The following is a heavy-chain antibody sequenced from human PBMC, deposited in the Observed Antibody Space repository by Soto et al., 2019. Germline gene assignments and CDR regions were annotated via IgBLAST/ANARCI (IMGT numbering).Heavy chain of an antibody. CDR1: GFTFSSYG. J-gene: IGHJ3*02. D-gene: IGHD2-15*01. CDR3: AEGYCSGGSCYFSAFDI. CDR2: ISYDGTNN. V-gene: IGHV3-30*18. Sequence: QVQLVESGGGVVQPGRSLRLSCAASGFTFSSYGMHWVRQAPGKGLEWVAVISYDGTNNYYTESVKGRFTISRDNSKNTLILQMNSLIDKDTPVYFCAEGYCSGGSCYFSAFDIWGQGTMVTVSS.